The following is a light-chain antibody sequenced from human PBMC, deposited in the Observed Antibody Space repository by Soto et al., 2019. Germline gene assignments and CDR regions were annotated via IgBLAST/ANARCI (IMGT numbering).Light chain of an antibody. J-gene: IGKJ1*01. CDR3: LLDFRYFWA. Sequence: IQMTQSPSSLSASVGDRVIITCRASQSISTYLNWYQQSPGKAPKLLIYAASTLHSGVPSRFSGSGSGTDFTLTISSLQPEDFATYYCLLDFRYFWAFGQGTKVDIK. CDR1: QSISTY. V-gene: IGKV1-6*01. CDR2: AAS.